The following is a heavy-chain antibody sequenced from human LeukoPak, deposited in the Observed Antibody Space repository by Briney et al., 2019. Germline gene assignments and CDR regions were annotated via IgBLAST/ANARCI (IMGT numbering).Heavy chain of an antibody. CDR2: IRSKANSYAT. J-gene: IGHJ4*02. CDR1: GFTFSGSA. V-gene: IGHV3-73*01. CDR3: TRPVGGRDY. Sequence: GGSLRLSCAASGFTFSGSAMHWVRQASGNGLVWVGRIRSKANSYATAYAASVKGRFTISRDDSKNTAYLQMNSLKTEDTAVYYCTRPVGGRDYWGQGTLVTVSS. D-gene: IGHD2-15*01.